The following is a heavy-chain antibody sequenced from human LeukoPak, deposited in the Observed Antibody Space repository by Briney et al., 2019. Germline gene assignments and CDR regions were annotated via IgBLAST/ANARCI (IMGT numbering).Heavy chain of an antibody. V-gene: IGHV1-8*01. Sequence: ASVKVSCKASGYTFTSYDINWVRQATGQGLEWMGWMNPNSGNTGYAQKFQGRVTMTRDMSTSTVYMELSSLRSEDTAVYYCARDSFIVGATTPYIWGQGTLVTVSS. CDR3: ARDSFIVGATTPYI. CDR1: GYTFTSYD. D-gene: IGHD1-26*01. CDR2: MNPNSGNT. J-gene: IGHJ4*02.